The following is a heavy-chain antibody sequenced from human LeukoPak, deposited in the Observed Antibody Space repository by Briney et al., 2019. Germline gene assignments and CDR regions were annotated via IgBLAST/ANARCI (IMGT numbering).Heavy chain of an antibody. D-gene: IGHD1-20*01. V-gene: IGHV3-21*01. CDR2: VSSSSSYI. J-gene: IGHJ4*02. CDR1: GFSFSTYN. Sequence: GGSLRPSCATSGFSFSTYNMNWVRQAPGKGLEWVSSVSSSSSYIYYSDSVKGRFTISRDNAKNSLFLQMNSLRAEDTAVYFCVRDRGGGNWLDYWGQGTLVTVSS. CDR3: VRDRGGGNWLDY.